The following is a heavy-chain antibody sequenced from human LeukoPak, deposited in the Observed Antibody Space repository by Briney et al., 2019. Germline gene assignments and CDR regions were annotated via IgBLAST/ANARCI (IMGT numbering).Heavy chain of an antibody. CDR3: ARDDWNYFDY. J-gene: IGHJ4*02. D-gene: IGHD3-9*01. CDR2: IYHSGST. CDR1: GAAISSDAYY. Sequence: PSETLSLTCTVSGAAISSDAYYWNWIRQPPGKGLEWIGYIYHSGSTYCNPSLKSRVTISVDTSKNQFSLKLNSVTAADTAVYYCARDDWNYFDYWGQGTLVTVSS. V-gene: IGHV4-30-2*01.